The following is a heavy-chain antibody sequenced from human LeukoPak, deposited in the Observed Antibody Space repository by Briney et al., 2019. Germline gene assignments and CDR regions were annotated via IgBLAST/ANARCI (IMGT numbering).Heavy chain of an antibody. CDR1: GYTFTIYG. Sequence: ASVKVSCKASGYTFTIYGISCVRQAPGQGLEWMGWISAYNGNTNYAQKLQGRVTMTTDTSTSTAHMELRSLRSVDAAVYYCARESGGDYEDYWGQGTLVTVSS. CDR3: ARESGGDYEDY. CDR2: ISAYNGNT. J-gene: IGHJ4*02. V-gene: IGHV1-18*01. D-gene: IGHD2-21*02.